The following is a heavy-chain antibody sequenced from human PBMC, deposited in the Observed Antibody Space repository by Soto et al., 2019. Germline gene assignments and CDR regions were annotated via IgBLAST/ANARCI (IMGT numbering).Heavy chain of an antibody. CDR3: ARTSSVAAAV. D-gene: IGHD6-13*01. CDR1: GFTFSSSW. J-gene: IGHJ3*01. V-gene: IGHV3-7*01. CDR2: IKQDGSDK. Sequence: EVQLVESGGGLVQPGGSLRLSCVASGFTFSSSWMSWVRQAPGKGLEWVANIKQDGSDKYYVDAVEGRFTISRDNAKNSLYLQTNSLRAEDTAVYYCARTSSVAAAVWGQGTMVIVSS.